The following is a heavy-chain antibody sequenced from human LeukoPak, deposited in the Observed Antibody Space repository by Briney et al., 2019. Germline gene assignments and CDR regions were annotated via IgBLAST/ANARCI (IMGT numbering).Heavy chain of an antibody. J-gene: IGHJ4*02. D-gene: IGHD6-6*01. Sequence: ASVKVSCKASGYTFTSYDINWVRQATGQGLGWMGWMNPNSGNTGYAQKFQGRVTITRNTSISTAYMELSSLRSEDTAVYYCARTYSSSSGDFDYWGQGTLVTVSS. CDR1: GYTFTSYD. CDR2: MNPNSGNT. CDR3: ARTYSSSSGDFDY. V-gene: IGHV1-8*03.